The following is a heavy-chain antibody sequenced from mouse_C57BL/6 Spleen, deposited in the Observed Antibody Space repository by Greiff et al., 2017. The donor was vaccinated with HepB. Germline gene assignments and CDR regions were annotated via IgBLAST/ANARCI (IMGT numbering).Heavy chain of an antibody. CDR1: GFTFSSYT. J-gene: IGHJ2*01. V-gene: IGHV5-9*01. CDR2: ISGGGGNT. D-gene: IGHD1-1*01. Sequence: EVKLVESGGGLVKPGGSLKLSCAASGFTFSSYTMSWVRQTPEKRLEWVATISGGGGNTYYPDSVKGRITISRDNAKNTLYLQMSSLRSEDTALYYCARHYYGSSSYYFDYWGQGTTLTVSS. CDR3: ARHYYGSSSYYFDY.